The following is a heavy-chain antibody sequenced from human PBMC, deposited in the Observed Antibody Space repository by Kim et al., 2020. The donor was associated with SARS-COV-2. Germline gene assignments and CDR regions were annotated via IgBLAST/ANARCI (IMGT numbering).Heavy chain of an antibody. Sequence: SETLSLTCTVSGRSISSGDYYWSWIRQPPGKGLEWIGYIYYSGSTYYNPSLKSRVTISVDTSKKQFSLKLSSVTAADTAVYYCARNFYYYDSSGFFPDDAFDIWGQGTMVTVSS. CDR2: IYYSGST. CDR1: GRSISSGDYY. CDR3: ARNFYYYDSSGFFPDDAFDI. V-gene: IGHV4-30-4*01. D-gene: IGHD3-22*01. J-gene: IGHJ3*02.